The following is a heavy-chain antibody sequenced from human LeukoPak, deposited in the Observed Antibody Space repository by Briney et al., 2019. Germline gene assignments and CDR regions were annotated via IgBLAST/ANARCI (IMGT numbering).Heavy chain of an antibody. Sequence: GGSLRLSCAASGFTFSSYAMHWVRQAPGKGLEWVAVISYDGSNKYYADSVKGRFTISRDNSKNTLYLQTNSLRAEDTAVYYCARGEGYYDSSGYLDAFDIWGQGTMVTVSS. CDR3: ARGEGYYDSSGYLDAFDI. J-gene: IGHJ3*02. V-gene: IGHV3-30*04. D-gene: IGHD3-22*01. CDR2: ISYDGSNK. CDR1: GFTFSSYA.